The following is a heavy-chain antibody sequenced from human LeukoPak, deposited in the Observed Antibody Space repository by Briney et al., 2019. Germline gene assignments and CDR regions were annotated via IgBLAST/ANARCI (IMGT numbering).Heavy chain of an antibody. CDR1: GYTFTSYY. CDR3: ARDGAPFSVTTEDTWFDP. CDR2: INPSGGST. J-gene: IGHJ5*02. Sequence: ASVKVSCKASGYTFTSYYMHWVRQAPGQGLEWMGIINPSGGSTSYAQKFQGRVTMTRDTSTSTVYMELSSLRSEDTAVYYCARDGAPFSVTTEDTWFDPWGQGTLVTVSS. V-gene: IGHV1-46*01. D-gene: IGHD4-17*01.